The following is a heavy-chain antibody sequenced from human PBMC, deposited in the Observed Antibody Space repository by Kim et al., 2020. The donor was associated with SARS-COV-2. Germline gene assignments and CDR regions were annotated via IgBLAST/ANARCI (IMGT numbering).Heavy chain of an antibody. CDR1: GDSVSSNSAA. Sequence: SQTLSLTCAISGDSVSSNSAAWNWIRQSPSRGLEWLGRTYYRSKWYNDYAVSVKSRITINPDTSKNQFSLQLNSVTPEDTAVYYCAREEVTMVRGVIISYNWFDPWGQGTLVTVSS. CDR3: AREEVTMVRGVIISYNWFDP. V-gene: IGHV6-1*01. D-gene: IGHD3-10*01. CDR2: TYYRSKWYN. J-gene: IGHJ5*02.